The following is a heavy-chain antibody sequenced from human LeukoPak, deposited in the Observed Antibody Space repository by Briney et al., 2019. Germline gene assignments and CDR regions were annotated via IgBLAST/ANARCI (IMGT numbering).Heavy chain of an antibody. V-gene: IGHV4-59*01. J-gene: IGHJ4*02. D-gene: IGHD5-24*01. CDR3: ARKDGDG. Sequence: GERLECIGHISNTGSTNYTPSLRGRVTISLDTSKNQVSLKLSSVTAADTAMYYCARKDGDGWGQGTLVTVSS. CDR2: ISNTGST.